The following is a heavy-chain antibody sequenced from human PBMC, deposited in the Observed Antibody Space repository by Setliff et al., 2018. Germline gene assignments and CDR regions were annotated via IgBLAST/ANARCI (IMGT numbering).Heavy chain of an antibody. CDR1: GYTFTSYY. J-gene: IGHJ4*02. CDR2: INPSGGST. CDR3: ARADYSSSLHYFDY. Sequence: ASVKVSCKASGYTFTSYYMHWVRQAPGQGLEWMGIINPSGGSTSYAQKFQGRVTMTTDTSTRTAYMEVTSLRSDDTAVYYCARADYSSSLHYFDYWGQGTLVTVSS. V-gene: IGHV1-46*01. D-gene: IGHD6-13*01.